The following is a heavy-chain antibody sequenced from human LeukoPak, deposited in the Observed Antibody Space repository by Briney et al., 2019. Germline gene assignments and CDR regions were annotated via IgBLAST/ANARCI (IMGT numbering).Heavy chain of an antibody. V-gene: IGHV3-23*01. CDR3: AKGDYYGSGSYRSYGY. CDR2: ISGSGGST. D-gene: IGHD3-10*01. Sequence: GGSLRLSCAASGFTFSSYAMSWVRQAPGKGLEWVSAISGSGGSTYYADSVKGRFTISRDNSKNTLYLQMNSLRAEDTAVYYCAKGDYYGSGSYRSYGYWGQGTLVTVSS. CDR1: GFTFSSYA. J-gene: IGHJ4*02.